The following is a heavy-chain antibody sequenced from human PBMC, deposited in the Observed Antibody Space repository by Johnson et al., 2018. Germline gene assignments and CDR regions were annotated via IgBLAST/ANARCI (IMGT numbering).Heavy chain of an antibody. CDR3: ARAAEVGPRDAFDI. CDR2: IIPIFGTA. V-gene: IGHV1-69*01. D-gene: IGHD2-15*01. J-gene: IGHJ3*02. CDR1: GGTFTSYA. Sequence: QVQLVQSGAEVKKPGSSVKVSCKASGGTFTSYAFSWVRQAPGQGLEWVGGIIPIFGTADDAQRFQGRVTITADESTSTAYKELRSVRSEDTAVYFCARAAEVGPRDAFDIWGQGTMVTVSS.